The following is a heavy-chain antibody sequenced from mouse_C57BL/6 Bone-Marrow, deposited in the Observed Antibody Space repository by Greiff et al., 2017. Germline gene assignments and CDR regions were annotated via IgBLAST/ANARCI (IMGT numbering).Heavy chain of an antibody. J-gene: IGHJ2*01. V-gene: IGHV1-82*01. CDR1: GYAFSSSW. D-gene: IGHD1-1*01. CDR3: ARSPDYYGSSLFDY. CDR2: IYPGDGDT. Sequence: QVQLQQSGPELVKPGASVKISCKASGYAFSSSWMNWVKQRPGKGLEWIGRIYPGDGDTNYNGKFKGKATLTADKSSSTAYMQLSSLTSEDSAVYFCARSPDYYGSSLFDYGGQGTTLTLSS.